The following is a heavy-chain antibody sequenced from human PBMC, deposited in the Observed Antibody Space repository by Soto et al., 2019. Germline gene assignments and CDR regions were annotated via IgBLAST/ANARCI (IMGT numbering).Heavy chain of an antibody. CDR3: AKAASHSSPYSYYGMDV. Sequence: EVQLLESGGGLVQPGGSLRLSCAASGFTFSNYAMSWVRQAPGKGLEWVSSVSGSGGTTYHADSVKGRFTISRDNSKNTLFVQMNSLRAEDTAVYYCAKAASHSSPYSYYGMDVWGQGTTVTVSS. D-gene: IGHD2-21*01. J-gene: IGHJ6*02. V-gene: IGHV3-23*01. CDR2: VSGSGGTT. CDR1: GFTFSNYA.